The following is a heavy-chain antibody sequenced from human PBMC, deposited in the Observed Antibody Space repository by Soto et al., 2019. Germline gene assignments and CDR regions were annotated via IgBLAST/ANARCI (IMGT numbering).Heavy chain of an antibody. V-gene: IGHV5-51*01. CDR2: IYPGDSDT. Sequence: EVQLVQSGAEVKKPGESLKISCKGSGYSFNNSWIAWVRQMPGKGLEWMGIIYPGDSDTRYSPSFQGQVTISADKSIRTAYLQWGSLKASDTAMYYCARQMYSSSWGDWGQGTLVTVSS. D-gene: IGHD6-13*01. CDR3: ARQMYSSSWGD. CDR1: GYSFNNSW. J-gene: IGHJ4*02.